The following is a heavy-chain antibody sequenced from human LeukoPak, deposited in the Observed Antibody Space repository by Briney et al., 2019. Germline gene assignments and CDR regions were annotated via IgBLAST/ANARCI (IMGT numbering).Heavy chain of an antibody. CDR2: FRSSSSSI. Sequence: GGSLRLSCAASGFTLSTYSLNWVRQAPGKGLEWVSYFRSSSSSIYYADSVKGRFTISRDSAKNSLYLQMNSLRAEDTAVYYCAREDYDSSGYYYYYCMDVWGKGTTVTVSS. CDR1: GFTLSTYS. J-gene: IGHJ6*03. V-gene: IGHV3-48*01. D-gene: IGHD3-22*01. CDR3: AREDYDSSGYYYYYCMDV.